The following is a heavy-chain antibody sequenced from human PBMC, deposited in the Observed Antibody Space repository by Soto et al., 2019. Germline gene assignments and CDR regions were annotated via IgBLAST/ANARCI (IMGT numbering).Heavy chain of an antibody. V-gene: IGHV5-51*01. CDR2: IYPGDSDT. CDR1: GYSFTSYW. J-gene: IGHJ6*02. Sequence: PGESLKISCKGSGYSFTSYWIGWVRQMPGKGLEWMGIIYPGDSDTRYSPSFQGQVTISADKSISTAYLQWSSLKASDTAMYYCARNPSYCSGGSCYSHGMDVWGQGTMVTVSS. D-gene: IGHD2-15*01. CDR3: ARNPSYCSGGSCYSHGMDV.